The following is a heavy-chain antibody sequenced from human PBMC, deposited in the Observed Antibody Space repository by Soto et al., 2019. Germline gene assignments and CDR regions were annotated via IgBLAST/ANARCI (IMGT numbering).Heavy chain of an antibody. Sequence: PSETLSLTCAVSGGSISSSNWWSWVRQPPGKGLEWIGEIYHSGSTNYNPSLKSRVTISVDKSKNQFSLKLSSVTAADTAVYYCARSSTGTTWYFDYWGQGTLVTVSS. J-gene: IGHJ4*02. CDR3: ARSSTGTTWYFDY. CDR1: GGSISSSNW. CDR2: IYHSGST. V-gene: IGHV4-4*02. D-gene: IGHD1-7*01.